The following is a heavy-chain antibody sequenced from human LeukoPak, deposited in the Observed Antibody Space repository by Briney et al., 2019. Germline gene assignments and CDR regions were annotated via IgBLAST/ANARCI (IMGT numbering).Heavy chain of an antibody. CDR1: GYSISSGYY. Sequence: PSETLSLTCAVSGYSISSGYYWGWIRQPPGKGLEWIGSIYHSGSTYYNPSLKSRVTISVDTSKNQFSLKLSSVTAADTAVYYCARGVNFYSSGWYYFDYWGQGTRVTVSS. V-gene: IGHV4-38-2*01. D-gene: IGHD6-19*01. J-gene: IGHJ4*02. CDR3: ARGVNFYSSGWYYFDY. CDR2: IYHSGST.